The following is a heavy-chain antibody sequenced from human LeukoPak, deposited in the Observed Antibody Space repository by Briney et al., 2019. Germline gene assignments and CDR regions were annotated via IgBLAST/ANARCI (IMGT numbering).Heavy chain of an antibody. CDR2: INHSGST. CDR3: ARRVRGYCSSTSCYTSWFDP. D-gene: IGHD2-2*02. J-gene: IGHJ5*02. V-gene: IGHV4-34*01. CDR1: GGSFSGYY. Sequence: SETLSLTCAVYGGSFSGYYWSWIRQPPGKGLEWIGEINHSGSTNYNPSLKSRVTISVDTSKNQFSLKLSSVTAADTAVYYCARRVRGYCSSTSCYTSWFDPWGQGTLVTVSS.